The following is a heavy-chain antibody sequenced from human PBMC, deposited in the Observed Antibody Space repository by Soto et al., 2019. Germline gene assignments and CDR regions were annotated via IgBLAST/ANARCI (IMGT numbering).Heavy chain of an antibody. CDR3: ARIQLAAYAFDI. CDR2: SSNSGGYI. CDR1: GFTLSDYF. Sequence: ESGGGMVRPGGSLRLSCAASGFTLSDYFMAWVRQSPRQGLEWISSSSNSGGYITYADSVRGRFTISRDNAKSSLYLQMNSLRAEDSAVYYCARIQLAAYAFDIWGQGALVTVSS. D-gene: IGHD6-25*01. V-gene: IGHV3-11*06. J-gene: IGHJ3*02.